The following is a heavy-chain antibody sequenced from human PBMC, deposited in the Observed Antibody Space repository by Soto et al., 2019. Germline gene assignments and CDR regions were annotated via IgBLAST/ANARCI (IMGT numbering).Heavy chain of an antibody. D-gene: IGHD5-12*01. Sequence: PSETLSLTCTVSGGSISSYYWSWIRQPPGKGLEWIGYIYYSGSTNYNPSLKSRVTISVDTSKNQFSLKLSSLRSEDTAVYYCARERYVDIVATTGPAYYYGMDVWGQGTTVTVSS. V-gene: IGHV4-59*01. CDR2: IYYSGST. J-gene: IGHJ6*02. CDR1: GGSISSYY. CDR3: ARERYVDIVATTGPAYYYGMDV.